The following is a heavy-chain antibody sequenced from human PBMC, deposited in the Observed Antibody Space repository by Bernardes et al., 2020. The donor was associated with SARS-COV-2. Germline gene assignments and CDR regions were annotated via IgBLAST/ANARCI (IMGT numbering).Heavy chain of an antibody. CDR3: ARDLDYSSSWYLRFIGSPTHFDY. V-gene: IGHV3-33*01. J-gene: IGHJ4*02. CDR1: GFTFSSYG. CDR2: IWYDGSNK. D-gene: IGHD6-13*01. Sequence: GGSLRLSCAASGFTFSSYGMHWVRQAPGKGLEWVAVIWYDGSNKYYADSVKGRFTISRDNSKNTLYLQMNSLRAEDTAVYYCARDLDYSSSWYLRFIGSPTHFDYWGQGTLVTVSS.